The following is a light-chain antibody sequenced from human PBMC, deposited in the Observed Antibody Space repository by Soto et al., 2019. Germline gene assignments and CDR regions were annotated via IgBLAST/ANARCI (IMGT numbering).Light chain of an antibody. V-gene: IGKV1-9*01. Sequence: DIQLTQSPSFLSASVGDRVTITCRASQGISSYLAWYQQKPGKAPNLLIYAAFTLQTGVPSRFRGSGSGTQFSLTISSLQPEDFATYYCQQLNSYPLTFGGGTKVEIK. J-gene: IGKJ4*01. CDR3: QQLNSYPLT. CDR2: AAF. CDR1: QGISSY.